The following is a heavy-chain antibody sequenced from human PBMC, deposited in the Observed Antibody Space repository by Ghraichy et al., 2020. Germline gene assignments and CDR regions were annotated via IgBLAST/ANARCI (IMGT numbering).Heavy chain of an antibody. Sequence: GGSLRLSCAVSGLPLNNNHINWVRQAPGKGLEWVSFIYKDGDTSYADSVKGRFTISRDRAKNTVYLQMDSLRDEDTAKYYCAGSLSGLDSGDNWGQGTLVTVSS. J-gene: IGHJ4*02. V-gene: IGHV3-53*01. CDR3: AGSLSGLDSGDN. CDR1: GLPLNNNH. CDR2: IYKDGDT. D-gene: IGHD6-19*01.